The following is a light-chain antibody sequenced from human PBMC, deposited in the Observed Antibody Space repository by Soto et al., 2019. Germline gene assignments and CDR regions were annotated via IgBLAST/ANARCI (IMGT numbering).Light chain of an antibody. CDR2: GAS. V-gene: IGKV3-20*01. CDR3: HHDGSLPWT. Sequence: EIVCTLSPGTLSVPPGERATLSCRASQSVSSSYLAWYQQKPGQAPRLLIYGASSRATGIPDRFSGSGSGTDFTLTISRLEPEDFAVYYCHHDGSLPWTFAQGTKVDI. CDR1: QSVSSSY. J-gene: IGKJ1*01.